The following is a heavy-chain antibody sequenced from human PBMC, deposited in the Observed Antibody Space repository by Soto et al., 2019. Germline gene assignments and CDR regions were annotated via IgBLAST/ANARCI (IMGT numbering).Heavy chain of an antibody. Sequence: PSETLSLTCTVSGGSISSYYWSWMRQPPGKGLEWIGYIYYSGSTNYNPSLKSRVTISVDTSKNQFSLKLSSVTAADTAVYYCARGGNHDYGDYSFDYWGQGTLVTVSS. J-gene: IGHJ4*02. CDR1: GGSISSYY. V-gene: IGHV4-59*01. CDR2: IYYSGST. D-gene: IGHD4-17*01. CDR3: ARGGNHDYGDYSFDY.